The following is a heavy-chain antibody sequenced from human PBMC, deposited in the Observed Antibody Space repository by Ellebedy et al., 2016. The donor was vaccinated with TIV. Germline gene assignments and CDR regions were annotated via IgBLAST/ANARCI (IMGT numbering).Heavy chain of an antibody. CDR1: GFTFSRDG. D-gene: IGHD3-3*01. CDR3: ARDWSGYFDP. J-gene: IGHJ5*02. Sequence: GESLKISCAASGFTFSRDGMRWVRQAPGKGLEWVAVIWHDGSKKYYADSVKGRFTISRDNSKNTLYLQMNSLRAEDTAVYYCARDWSGYFDPWGQGTLVTVSS. CDR2: IWHDGSKK. V-gene: IGHV3-33*01.